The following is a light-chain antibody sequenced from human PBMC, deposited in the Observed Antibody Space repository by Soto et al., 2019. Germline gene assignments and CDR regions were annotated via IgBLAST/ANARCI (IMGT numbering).Light chain of an antibody. J-gene: IGLJ2*01. CDR3: SSFTTANTVV. V-gene: IGLV2-14*01. CDR1: RSDIGSYNY. Sequence: QSALTQLASVSGSPGQSITISCSGSRSDIGSYNYVSWYQHHPDKAPRLIIYEVNNRPSGVSNRFSGSKSGNTASLTVSGLQAEDEAFYFCSSFTTANTVVFGGGTKLTVL. CDR2: EVN.